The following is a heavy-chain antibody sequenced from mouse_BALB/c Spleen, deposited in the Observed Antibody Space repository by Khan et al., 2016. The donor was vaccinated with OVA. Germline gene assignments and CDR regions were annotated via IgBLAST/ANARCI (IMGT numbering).Heavy chain of an antibody. V-gene: IGHV2-2*02. D-gene: IGHD2-4*01. J-gene: IGHJ3*01. Sequence: VQLQESGPGLVQPSQSLSITCTVTGFSLTSYGVHWVRQSPGKGLVWLGVLWSGGSTTYYDAFISRLSISKDNSTSKVFFQMNSLQGNDTAIYYCARNYYYDECLAYWGQGTLVTVSA. CDR1: GFSLTSYG. CDR3: ARNYYYDECLAY. CDR2: LWSGGST.